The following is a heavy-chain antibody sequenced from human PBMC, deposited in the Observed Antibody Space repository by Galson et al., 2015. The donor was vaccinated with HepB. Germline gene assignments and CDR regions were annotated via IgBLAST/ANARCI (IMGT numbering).Heavy chain of an antibody. D-gene: IGHD2-21*01. CDR1: GFTFSSYS. CDR3: ARGSPIL. V-gene: IGHV3-21*01. CDR2: ISSSSYI. J-gene: IGHJ1*01. Sequence: SLRLSCAASGFTFSSYSMNWVRQAPGKGLEWVSYISSSSYIYYADSVKGRFTISRDNAKNSLYLQMNNLRAEDTAVYYCARGSPILWGQGTLVTVSS.